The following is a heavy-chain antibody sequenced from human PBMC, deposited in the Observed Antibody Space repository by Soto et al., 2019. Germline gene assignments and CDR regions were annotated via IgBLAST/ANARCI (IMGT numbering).Heavy chain of an antibody. CDR1: GGSISSYY. V-gene: IGHV4-4*07. J-gene: IGHJ6*02. CDR3: ARGSSYYYDSSGSLRYYGMDV. CDR2: IYTSGST. Sequence: PSETLSLTCTVSGGSISSYYWSWIRQPAGKGLEWIGRIYTSGSTNYNPSLKSRVTMSVDTSKNQFSLKLSSVTAADTAVYYCARGSSYYYDSSGSLRYYGMDVWGQGTTVTVSS. D-gene: IGHD3-22*01.